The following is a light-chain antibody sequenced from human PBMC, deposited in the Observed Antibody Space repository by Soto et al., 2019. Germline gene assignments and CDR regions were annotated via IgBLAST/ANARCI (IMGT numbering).Light chain of an antibody. CDR3: GTWDYSRRRVV. J-gene: IGLJ2*01. CDR2: EHD. Sequence: QSVLTQPPSVSAALGQTVTISCSGSSSNIGNNYVSWYQQLPGTAPKLLIYEHDKRPSGIPDRFSGSRSGTSATLGITGLQTGDEADYYCGTWDYSRRRVVFGGGTKLTVL. V-gene: IGLV1-51*02. CDR1: SSNIGNNY.